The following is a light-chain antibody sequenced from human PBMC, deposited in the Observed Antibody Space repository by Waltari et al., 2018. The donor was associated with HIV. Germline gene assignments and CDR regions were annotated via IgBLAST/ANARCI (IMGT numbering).Light chain of an antibody. V-gene: IGLV6-57*01. CDR2: ADY. Sequence: NFVLTQPHSVSESPGKTVIIPCTRSSGSIGSAYVQWYQQRPGSSPSTVIYADYQRPSLVSDRFSGSVYSSSNSSSLTISGLWSVDVAYFYCHSYDVTNCVFGGVTKLTVL. CDR1: SGSIGSAY. J-gene: IGLJ2*01. CDR3: HSYDVTNCV.